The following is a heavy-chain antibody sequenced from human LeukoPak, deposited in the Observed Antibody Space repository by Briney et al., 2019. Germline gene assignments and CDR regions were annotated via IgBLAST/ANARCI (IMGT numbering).Heavy chain of an antibody. CDR1: GGSISSSSYY. J-gene: IGHJ4*02. CDR2: IYYSGST. V-gene: IGHV4-39*07. CDR3: LYGGNSGDWVY. D-gene: IGHD4-23*01. Sequence: SETLSLTCTVSGGSISSSSYYWGWIRQPPGKGLEWIGSIYYSGSTYYNPSLKSRVTISVDTSKNQFSLNLSSVTAADTALYYCLYGGNSGDWVYWGQGTLVTVSS.